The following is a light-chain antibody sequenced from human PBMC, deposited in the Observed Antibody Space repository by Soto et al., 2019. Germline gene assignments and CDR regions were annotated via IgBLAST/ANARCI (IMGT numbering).Light chain of an antibody. V-gene: IGKV1-27*01. CDR2: AAS. J-gene: IGKJ4*01. CDR1: QGISNY. Sequence: DIQMTQSPSSLSASVGDRVTITCRASQGISNYLAWYQQKPGKVPKLLIFAASALQSGVPSRFSGSGSGTDFTLTISSLQPEDVATYYCQKYNSAPSLTFGGGTKVEIK. CDR3: QKYNSAPSLT.